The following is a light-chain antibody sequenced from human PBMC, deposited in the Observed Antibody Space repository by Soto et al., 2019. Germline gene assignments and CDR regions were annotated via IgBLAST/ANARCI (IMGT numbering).Light chain of an antibody. V-gene: IGLV1-40*01. J-gene: IGLJ2*01. CDR2: GNS. CDR1: SSNIGAGYD. CDR3: QSYDSSLSAHVV. Sequence: QSVLTQPPSVSGAPGQRVTISCTGSSSNIGAGYDVHWYQQLPGTAPKLLIYGNSNRPSGVPDRFSGSKSGTSDSLAITGLQAEDEADYYCQSYDSSLSAHVVFGGGTKVTVL.